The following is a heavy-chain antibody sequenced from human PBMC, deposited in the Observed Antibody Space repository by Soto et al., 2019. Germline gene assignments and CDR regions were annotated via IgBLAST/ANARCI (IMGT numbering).Heavy chain of an antibody. V-gene: IGHV4-59*02. CDR1: GGSVSSYD. Sequence: SETLSLTCTVSGGSVSSYDWSWIRRPPGKGLEWIGYIYYSGSTNYNPSLKSRVTISVDTSKNQFSLKLSSVTAADTAVYHCARGGRGWKGYYYGMDVWGQGTTVT. CDR2: IYYSGST. D-gene: IGHD3-16*01. J-gene: IGHJ6*02. CDR3: ARGGRGWKGYYYGMDV.